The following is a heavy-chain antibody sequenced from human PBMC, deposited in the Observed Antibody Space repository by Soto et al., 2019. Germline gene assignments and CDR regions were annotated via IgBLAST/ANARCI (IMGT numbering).Heavy chain of an antibody. CDR1: GFTFTSSA. V-gene: IGHV1-58*01. D-gene: IGHD4-17*01. CDR2: IVVGSGNT. J-gene: IGHJ4*02. CDR3: AADGDYGETNY. Sequence: QMQLVQSGPEVKKPGTSVKVSCKASGFTFTSSAVQWVRQARGQRLEWIGWIVVGSGNTNYAQKFQERVTITRDMSTSTAYMELSSLRSEDTAVYYCAADGDYGETNYCGQGTLVTVSS.